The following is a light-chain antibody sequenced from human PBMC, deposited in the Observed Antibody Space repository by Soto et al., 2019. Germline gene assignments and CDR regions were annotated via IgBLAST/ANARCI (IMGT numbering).Light chain of an antibody. V-gene: IGKV3-11*01. CDR3: QQRSNCHFS. Sequence: ESALSQATATLSLSPGERTTLSCRASHSISSYLAWYQQKPGQAPRLLIYDASNRATGIPAKFSGSGSGTDFTLTIRSLEPEDFAVYECQQRSNCHFSFDSGAKVDI. CDR2: DAS. CDR1: HSISSY. J-gene: IGKJ3*01.